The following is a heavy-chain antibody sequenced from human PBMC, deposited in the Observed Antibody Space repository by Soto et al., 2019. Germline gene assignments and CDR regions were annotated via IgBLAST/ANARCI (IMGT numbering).Heavy chain of an antibody. CDR3: AGGAGDAF. CDR1: ESTVSRDW. Sequence: EVHLVESGGGLVQTGGSLRLSCAIFESTVSRDWMNWVRQAPGKGLEWVAHINQDGSEKYYVDSGKGRFTIYRDNAKKSLYLQMNSQRPADTAMYFCAGGAGDAFWGQGTLVTVSS. CDR2: INQDGSEK. J-gene: IGHJ4*02. V-gene: IGHV3-7*04. D-gene: IGHD1-26*01.